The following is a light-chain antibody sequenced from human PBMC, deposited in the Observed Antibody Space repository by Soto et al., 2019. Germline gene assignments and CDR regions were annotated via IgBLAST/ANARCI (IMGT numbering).Light chain of an antibody. J-gene: IGLJ3*02. CDR2: GNT. V-gene: IGLV1-40*01. CDR1: SSNIGVGFD. Sequence: QPVLTQPPSVSGAPGQRVTISCTGGSSNIGVGFDVHWYQLLPGRAPKLLMYGNTNRPSGVPDRFSGSKSGTSASLVITGLQAEDEADYYCQSYDSSLSVPGVVFGGGTKLTVL. CDR3: QSYDSSLSVPGVV.